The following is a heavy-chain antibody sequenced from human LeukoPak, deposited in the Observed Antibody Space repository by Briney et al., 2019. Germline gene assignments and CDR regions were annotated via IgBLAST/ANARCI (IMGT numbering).Heavy chain of an antibody. CDR2: IRYDGSNK. Sequence: GGSLRLSCAASEFTFSTYGMHWVRQAPGKGLEWVALIRYDGSNKYYADSVKGRFTISRDNSKNTLYLQMNSLRAEDTAVYYCAKDYSKTSYYGSGTYYRPKWFDPWGQGTLVTVSS. CDR1: EFTFSTYG. CDR3: AKDYSKTSYYGSGTYYRPKWFDP. J-gene: IGHJ5*02. V-gene: IGHV3-30*02. D-gene: IGHD3-10*01.